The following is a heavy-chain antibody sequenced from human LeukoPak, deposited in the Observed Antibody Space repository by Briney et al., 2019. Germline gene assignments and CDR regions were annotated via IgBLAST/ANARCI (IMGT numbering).Heavy chain of an antibody. D-gene: IGHD3-3*01. Sequence: SETLSLTCTVSGGSISSGDYYWSWIRQPPGKGLEWIGEINHSGSTNYNPSLKSRVTISVDTSKNQFSLKLSSVTAADTAVYYCARAGAPPPRLLRFLEWSPPRFDYWGQGTLVTVSS. CDR2: INHSGST. CDR1: GGSISSGDYY. J-gene: IGHJ4*02. V-gene: IGHV4-39*07. CDR3: ARAGAPPPRLLRFLEWSPPRFDY.